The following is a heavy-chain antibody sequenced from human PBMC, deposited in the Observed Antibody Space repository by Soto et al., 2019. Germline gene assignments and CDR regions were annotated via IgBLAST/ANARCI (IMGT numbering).Heavy chain of an antibody. Sequence: EVQLVESGGGLVKPGGSLRLSCAASGFTFSNAWMSWVRQAPGKGLEWVGRIKSKDDGATSVYAAPVKGRFSISRDASKHLLYLQMDSLGAEDTAVYYCTTTQRIVVMTNLGDALDIWGQGTMVTVSS. CDR3: TTTQRIVVMTNLGDALDI. CDR2: IKSKDDGATS. J-gene: IGHJ3*02. CDR1: GFTFSNAW. D-gene: IGHD3-22*01. V-gene: IGHV3-15*01.